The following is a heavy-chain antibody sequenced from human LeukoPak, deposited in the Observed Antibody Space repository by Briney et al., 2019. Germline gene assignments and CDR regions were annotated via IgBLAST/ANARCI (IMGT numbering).Heavy chain of an antibody. CDR2: IYYSGST. J-gene: IGHJ4*02. CDR3: ARGAGAGYNLLPLDY. Sequence: PSEPQSLTCTVSGGSISNYYGSWLRQPPEKGREWIGYIYYSGSTKYNPSLQSRVSISVDTSKNQFSLKLSPVTAADTAVYYCARGAGAGYNLLPLDYWGQGTLVTVSS. CDR1: GGSISNYY. V-gene: IGHV4-59*08. D-gene: IGHD5-24*01.